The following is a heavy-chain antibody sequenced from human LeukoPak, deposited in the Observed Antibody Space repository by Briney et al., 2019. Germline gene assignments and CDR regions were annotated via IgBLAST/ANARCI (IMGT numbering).Heavy chain of an antibody. J-gene: IGHJ4*02. D-gene: IGHD2-2*01. CDR3: ASRYCSSTSCQRRSFDY. CDR1: GGSISSSSYY. V-gene: IGHV4-39*01. Sequence: PSETLSLTCTVSGGSISSSSYYWGWIRQPPGKGLEWIGSIYYSGSTYDNPSLKSRVTIAVDTSNNQLSLKLRSVTAADTAVYYCASRYCSSTSCQRRSFDYWGQGTLVTVSS. CDR2: IYYSGST.